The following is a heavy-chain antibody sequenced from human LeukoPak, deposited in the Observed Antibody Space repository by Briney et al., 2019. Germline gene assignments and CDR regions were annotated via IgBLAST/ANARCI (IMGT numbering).Heavy chain of an antibody. Sequence: PSETLSLTCTVSGGSISGYYWCWIRQPAGKGLEWIGRIYTSGSTNYNPSLKSRVTMSVDTSKNQFSLKLSSVTAADTAVYYCARENHITMVRGVIRPHPFDIWGQGTMVTVSS. D-gene: IGHD3-10*01. V-gene: IGHV4-4*07. CDR2: IYTSGST. J-gene: IGHJ3*02. CDR3: ARENHITMVRGVIRPHPFDI. CDR1: GGSISGYY.